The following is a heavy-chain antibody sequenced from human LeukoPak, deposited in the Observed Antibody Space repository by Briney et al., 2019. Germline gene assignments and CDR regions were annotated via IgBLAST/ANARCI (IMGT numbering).Heavy chain of an antibody. V-gene: IGHV4-4*02. J-gene: IGHJ4*02. CDR3: ARVPSPISSSWYLFDY. CDR1: GGSISSSNW. D-gene: IGHD6-13*01. Sequence: PSGTLSLTCAVSGGSISSSNWWSWVRQPPGKGLEWIGEIYHSGSTNYNPSLKSRVTISVDKSKNQFSLKLSSVTAADTAVYYCARVPSPISSSWYLFDYWGQGTLVTVSS. CDR2: IYHSGST.